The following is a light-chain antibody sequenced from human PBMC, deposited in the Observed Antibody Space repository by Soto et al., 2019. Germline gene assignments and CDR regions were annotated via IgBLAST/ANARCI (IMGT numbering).Light chain of an antibody. Sequence: DIQMTQSPSSLSASVGDRVTITCRASQAIDRWLAWYQQKPGKAPKLLIYAASSLQSGAPARFSGSGSGTDFTLTISSQRPEDFATYYCQQIYSTSWTFGQGTRWIS. CDR3: QQIYSTSWT. CDR1: QAIDRW. CDR2: AAS. V-gene: IGKV1-12*01. J-gene: IGKJ1*01.